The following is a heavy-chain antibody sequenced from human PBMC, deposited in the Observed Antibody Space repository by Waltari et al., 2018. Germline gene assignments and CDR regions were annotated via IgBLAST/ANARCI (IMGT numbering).Heavy chain of an antibody. D-gene: IGHD2-8*02. CDR3: ARDPPGRGYYHTYYMDV. J-gene: IGHJ6*03. V-gene: IGHV1-69*13. CDR2: IIPMFGTT. CDR1: GGTFRSSP. Sequence: QVQLVQSGAEVKKPGSSVKVSCKAFGGTFRSSPTTWVRQAPGQGLEWMGRIIPMFGTTNYAQKFQGRVTITADKSTSTAYMELSGLRSEDTAVYYCARDPPGRGYYHTYYMDVWGKGTTVTISS.